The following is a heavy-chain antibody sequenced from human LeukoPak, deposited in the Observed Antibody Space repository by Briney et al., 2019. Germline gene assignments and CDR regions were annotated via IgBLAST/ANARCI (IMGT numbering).Heavy chain of an antibody. V-gene: IGHV3-23*01. CDR3: ARGRYYDNSVYYYFDY. CDR2: ISGSGGST. D-gene: IGHD3-22*01. CDR1: GFTFSSYA. Sequence: GGSLRLSCAASGFTFSSYAMSWVRQAPGMGLAWVSAISGSGGSTYYADSVKGRFTITRDTSKNTLYLQMNSLRAEDTAVYYCARGRYYDNSVYYYFDYWGQGTLVTVSS. J-gene: IGHJ4*02.